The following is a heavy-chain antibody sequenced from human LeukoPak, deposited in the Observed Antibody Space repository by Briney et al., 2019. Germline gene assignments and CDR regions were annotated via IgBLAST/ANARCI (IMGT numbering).Heavy chain of an antibody. V-gene: IGHV3-21*01. Sequence: GGSLRLSCAASGFTFSTYSMNWVRQAPGKGLEWVSSISSSSTYIYYTDSVKGRFTISRDNAKNSLYLQMNSLRAEDTAVYYCARGDWFDPWGQGTLVTVSS. CDR2: ISSSSTYI. CDR3: ARGDWFDP. J-gene: IGHJ5*02. CDR1: GFTFSTYS.